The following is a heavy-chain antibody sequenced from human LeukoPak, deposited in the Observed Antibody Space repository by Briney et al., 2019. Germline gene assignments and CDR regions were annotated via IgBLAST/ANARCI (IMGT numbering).Heavy chain of an antibody. J-gene: IGHJ5*02. Sequence: ASVKVSCKASGYTFTGYYMHWVRQAPGQGLEWMGWISAYNGNTNHAQKFQGRVTMTTDTSTTTAYMELRSLRSDDTAVYYCARDWDYGGKSGYNWFDPWGQGTLVTVSS. CDR2: ISAYNGNT. V-gene: IGHV1-18*04. CDR1: GYTFTGYY. D-gene: IGHD4-23*01. CDR3: ARDWDYGGKSGYNWFDP.